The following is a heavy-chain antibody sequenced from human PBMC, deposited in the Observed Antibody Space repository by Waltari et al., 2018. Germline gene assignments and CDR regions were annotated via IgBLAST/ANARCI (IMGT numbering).Heavy chain of an antibody. V-gene: IGHV1-69*05. J-gene: IGHJ6*02. CDR3: VILVRVTYYYYYGMDV. D-gene: IGHD3-10*02. CDR2: IIPIFGTA. Sequence: QVQLVQSGAEVKKPGSSVKVSCKASGGTFSSYAISWVRQAPGQGLEWMGGIIPIFGTANYAQKFQGRVTITTDESTSTAYMELSSLRSEDTAVYYCVILVRVTYYYYYGMDVWGQGTTVTVSS. CDR1: GGTFSSYA.